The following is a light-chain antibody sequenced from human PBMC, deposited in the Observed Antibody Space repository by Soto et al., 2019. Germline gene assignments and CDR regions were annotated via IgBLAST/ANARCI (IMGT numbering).Light chain of an antibody. CDR3: RHYNTYSPPYT. CDR2: KAS. V-gene: IGKV1-5*03. CDR1: QSISYW. J-gene: IGKJ2*01. Sequence: DVQMTQFPSTLSTSVGDRVTITCRASQSISYWLAWYQQKPGKAPNILIYKASSLESGVPLRFSGSGSGTEFTLTITILQPHDFETYYCRHYNTYSPPYTFGQGTKLEIK.